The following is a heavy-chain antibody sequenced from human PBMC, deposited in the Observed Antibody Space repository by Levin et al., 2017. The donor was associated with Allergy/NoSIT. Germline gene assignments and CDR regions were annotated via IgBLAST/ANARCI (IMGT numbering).Heavy chain of an antibody. CDR3: ARRRWEYFGRSGYPLFDP. Sequence: ASGPTLVKPTQTLTLTCTFSGFSLSATKMGVGWFRQSPGKALEWLALIYWDDEKRYSPALNSRLSITKDTSRNQVVLTMTNVDPVDTATYYCARRRWEYFGRSGYPLFDPWGQGTLVTVSS. D-gene: IGHD3-3*01. CDR2: IYWDDEK. J-gene: IGHJ5*02. CDR1: GFSLSATKMG. V-gene: IGHV2-5*02.